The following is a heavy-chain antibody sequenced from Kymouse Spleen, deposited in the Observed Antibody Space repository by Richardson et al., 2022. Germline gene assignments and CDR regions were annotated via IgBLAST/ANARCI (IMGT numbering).Heavy chain of an antibody. CDR3: TRQGVTTDYYYGMDV. CDR2: IRSKANSYAT. D-gene: IGHD4-17*01,IGHD4-23*01. CDR1: GFTFSGSA. Sequence: EVQLVESGGGLVQPGGSLKLSCAASGFTFSGSAMHWVRQASGKGLEWVGRIRSKANSYATAYAASVKGRFTISRDDSKNTAYLQMNSLKTEDTAVYYCTRQGVTTDYYYGMDVWGQGTTVTVSS. V-gene: IGHV3-73*02. J-gene: IGHJ6*02.